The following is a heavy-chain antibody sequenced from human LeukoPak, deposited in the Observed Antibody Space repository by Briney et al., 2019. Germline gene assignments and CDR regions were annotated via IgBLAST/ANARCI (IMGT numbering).Heavy chain of an antibody. CDR2: ISYDGSNK. J-gene: IGHJ4*02. CDR3: ARRVAGTGSPLDY. V-gene: IGHV3-30*03. Sequence: GGSLRLSCAASGFTFSSYGMHWVRQAPGKGLEWVAVISYDGSNKYYADSVKGRFTISRDNSKNTLYLQMNSLRAEDTAVYYCARRVAGTGSPLDYWGQGTLVTVSS. D-gene: IGHD6-19*01. CDR1: GFTFSSYG.